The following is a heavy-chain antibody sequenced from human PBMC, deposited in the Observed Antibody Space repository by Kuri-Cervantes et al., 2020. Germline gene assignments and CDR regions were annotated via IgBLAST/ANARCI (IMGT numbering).Heavy chain of an antibody. D-gene: IGHD6-13*01. V-gene: IGHV3-9*01. J-gene: IGHJ4*02. CDR1: GFTFDDYA. CDR3: AKDRRRVAAPGIVDY. Sequence: SLKISCAASGFTFDDYAMHWVRQAPGKGLEWVSGISWNSGSIGYADSVKGRFTISRDNSKNTLYLQMNSLRAEDTAVYYCAKDRRRVAAPGIVDYWGQGTLVTVSS. CDR2: ISWNSGSI.